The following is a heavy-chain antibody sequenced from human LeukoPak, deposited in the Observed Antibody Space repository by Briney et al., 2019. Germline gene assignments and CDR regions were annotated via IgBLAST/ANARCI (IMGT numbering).Heavy chain of an antibody. CDR1: GGSISSYY. J-gene: IGHJ3*02. CDR3: ASSIVVVPAAHYAFDI. D-gene: IGHD2-2*01. Sequence: SETLSLTRTVSGGSISSYYWSWIRQPPGKGLEWIGYIYYSGSTNYNPSLKSRVTISVDTSKNQFSLKLSSVTAADTAVYYCASSIVVVPAAHYAFDIWGQGTMVTVSS. CDR2: IYYSGST. V-gene: IGHV4-59*01.